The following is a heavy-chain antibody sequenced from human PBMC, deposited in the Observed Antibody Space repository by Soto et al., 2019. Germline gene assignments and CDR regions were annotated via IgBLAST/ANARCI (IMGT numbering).Heavy chain of an antibody. D-gene: IGHD6-13*01. CDR3: AKVGHSQPVAVYFDY. V-gene: IGHV3-23*01. J-gene: IGHJ4*02. CDR1: GFTFSSYA. CDR2: ISTSGGST. Sequence: EVQLLESGGGLVQPGGSLRLSCAASGFTFSSYAMSWVRQAPGKGLEWVSTISTSGGSTYYADSVKGRFTFSRDNSKNTLYLQMSSLRAEDKAVYYCAKVGHSQPVAVYFDYWGQGTLVTVSS.